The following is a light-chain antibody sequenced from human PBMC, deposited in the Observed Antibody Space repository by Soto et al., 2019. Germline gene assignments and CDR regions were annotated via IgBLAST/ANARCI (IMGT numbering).Light chain of an antibody. J-gene: IGLJ1*01. V-gene: IGLV2-14*01. CDR2: DVS. CDR3: GSYTTSSTLYV. CDR1: SSDVGGYNY. Sequence: HSVLTQPASVSGSPGQPITISCTGTSSDVGGYNYVSWYQQHPGKAPKVMIYDVSNRPSGVSNRFSGSKSGNTASLTISGLQAEDEADYYCGSYTTSSTLYVFGTGTKLTVL.